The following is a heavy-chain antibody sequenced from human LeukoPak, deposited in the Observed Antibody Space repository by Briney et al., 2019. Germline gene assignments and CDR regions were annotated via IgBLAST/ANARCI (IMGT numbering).Heavy chain of an antibody. Sequence: SETLSLTCTVSGGSISSYYWSWIRQPAGKGLEWIGRIYGTGTITYNPSLQSRVTMSVDTSKNEFSLKMSSVTAADTAVYYCTRDSGTTGEVKFDRWGQGTLVAVSS. CDR1: GGSISSYY. J-gene: IGHJ5*02. CDR2: IYGTGTI. V-gene: IGHV4-4*07. CDR3: TRDSGTTGEVKFDR. D-gene: IGHD3-10*01.